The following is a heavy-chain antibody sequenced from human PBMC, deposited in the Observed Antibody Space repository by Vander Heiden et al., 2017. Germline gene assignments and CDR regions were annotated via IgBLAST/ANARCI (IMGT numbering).Heavy chain of an antibody. Sequence: QVQLVASGGGLVQPGWSLRLSCAGPGFPFRIYSMHWVRQAPGKGLEWVAVFSNDGGNKYYPDSVKGRFTVSRDNSKSTLYLEMNSLRAEDTAVYYCARDLWSRDSFNKFYGLDVWGQGTTLTVS. CDR1: GFPFRIYS. CDR3: ARDLWSRDSFNKFYGLDV. J-gene: IGHJ6*02. D-gene: IGHD1-1*01. CDR2: FSNDGGNK. V-gene: IGHV3-30-3*01.